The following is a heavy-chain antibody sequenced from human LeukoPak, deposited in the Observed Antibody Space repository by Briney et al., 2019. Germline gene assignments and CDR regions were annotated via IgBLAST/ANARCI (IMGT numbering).Heavy chain of an antibody. D-gene: IGHD3-10*01. J-gene: IGHJ4*02. Sequence: PGGSLRLSCAASGFTFSSYAMSWVRQAPGKGLEWVSAISGSGGSTYYADSVKGRFTISRDNSKNTLYLQMNSLRAEDTAVYYCAKGRELLWFGDLGPFDYWGQGTLVTVSS. CDR1: GFTFSSYA. V-gene: IGHV3-23*01. CDR2: ISGSGGST. CDR3: AKGRELLWFGDLGPFDY.